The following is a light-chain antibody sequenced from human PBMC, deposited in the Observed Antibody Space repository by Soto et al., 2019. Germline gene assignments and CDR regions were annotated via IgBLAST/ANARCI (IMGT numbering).Light chain of an antibody. Sequence: EIVLTQSPGTLSLSPGERATLSCRASQSVSSNHLAWYQQKPGQAPTLLIYCASSRATGIPDRFSGSGSGTDFTLTISRLEPEDFAVYYCQHYGRSAYTFGQGTTLEIK. J-gene: IGKJ2*01. V-gene: IGKV3-20*01. CDR3: QHYGRSAYT. CDR1: QSVSSNH. CDR2: CAS.